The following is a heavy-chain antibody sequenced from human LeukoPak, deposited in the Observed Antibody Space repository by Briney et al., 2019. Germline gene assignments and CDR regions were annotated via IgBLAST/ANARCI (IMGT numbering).Heavy chain of an antibody. CDR2: INPKSGGA. D-gene: IGHD3-9*01. Sequence: VASVKVSCKASGYTFTGYYMHWVRQAPGQGLEWMGWINPKSGGANYAQKFQGRVTMTWDTSISTAYMELSRLRSDDTAVYYCAREYILTAYYGDYWGQGTLVTVSS. CDR1: GYTFTGYY. V-gene: IGHV1-2*02. CDR3: AREYILTAYYGDY. J-gene: IGHJ4*02.